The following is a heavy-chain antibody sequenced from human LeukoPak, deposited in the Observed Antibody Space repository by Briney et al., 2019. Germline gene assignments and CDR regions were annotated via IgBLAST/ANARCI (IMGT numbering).Heavy chain of an antibody. D-gene: IGHD5-18*01. J-gene: IGHJ3*02. CDR1: GFTFSSYE. CDR3: ARDRADTAMGNDAFDI. V-gene: IGHV3-21*01. Sequence: GGSLRLSCAASGFTFSSYEMNWVRQAPGKGLEWVSSISSSSSYIYYADSVKGRFTISRDNAKNSLYLQMNSLRAEDTAVYYCARDRADTAMGNDAFDIWGQGTMVTVSS. CDR2: ISSSSSYI.